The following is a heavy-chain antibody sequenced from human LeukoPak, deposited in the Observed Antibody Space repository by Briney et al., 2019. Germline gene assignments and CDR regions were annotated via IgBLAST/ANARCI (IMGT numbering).Heavy chain of an antibody. V-gene: IGHV3-23*01. CDR3: AKGISLYYYDSSGYYSLDY. J-gene: IGHJ4*02. CDR2: VTGSGTST. Sequence: GGTLRLSCAASGFTFNWVRQAPGKGLEWVSGVTGSGTSTYYADSVRGRFTISRDNSKNTLYLQMNSLRAEDTAVYYCAKGISLYYYDSSGYYSLDYWGQGTLVTVSS. D-gene: IGHD3-22*01. CDR1: GFTFN.